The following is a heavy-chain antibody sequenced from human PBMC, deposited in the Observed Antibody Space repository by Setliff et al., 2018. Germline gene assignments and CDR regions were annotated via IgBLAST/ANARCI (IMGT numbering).Heavy chain of an antibody. Sequence: ASVKVSCKASGYTFTESIVSWVRQAPGQGLEWMGWINPISGGANYAQKFRGRVTMTTDISTSTVYMELRTLRSDDTAVYYCARRPIALAGYRKGAFDIWGQGTMVTVSS. V-gene: IGHV1-18*01. D-gene: IGHD6-19*01. CDR2: INPISGGA. CDR3: ARRPIALAGYRKGAFDI. CDR1: GYTFTESI. J-gene: IGHJ3*02.